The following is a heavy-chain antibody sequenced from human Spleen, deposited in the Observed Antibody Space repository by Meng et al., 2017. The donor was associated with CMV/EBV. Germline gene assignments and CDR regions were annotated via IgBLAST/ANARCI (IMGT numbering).Heavy chain of an antibody. D-gene: IGHD6-19*01. Sequence: ASGFMFSDYYMDWVRQVPGKGLEWLGRPRNKDNKYTTEYAGSVKGRSTISRDDSRNSLFLQMSSLKVEDTAVYYCVRGDSSGRYFQYWGQGTLVTVSS. CDR2: PRNKDNKYTT. CDR3: VRGDSSGRYFQY. CDR1: GFMFSDYY. J-gene: IGHJ1*01. V-gene: IGHV3-72*01.